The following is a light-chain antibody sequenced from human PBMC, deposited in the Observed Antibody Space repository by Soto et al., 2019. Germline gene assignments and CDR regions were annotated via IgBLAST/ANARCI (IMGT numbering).Light chain of an antibody. J-gene: IGKJ1*01. CDR3: QQYNTYSWT. Sequence: DIQMTQSPSTLSGSVGDRVTITCRASQTISSWLAWYQQKPGKAPKLLIYDASTLESGVPSRFSGSGSGTEFTLTICGLQPDDFATYYCQQYNTYSWTFGQGTKVDIK. CDR2: DAS. CDR1: QTISSW. V-gene: IGKV1-5*01.